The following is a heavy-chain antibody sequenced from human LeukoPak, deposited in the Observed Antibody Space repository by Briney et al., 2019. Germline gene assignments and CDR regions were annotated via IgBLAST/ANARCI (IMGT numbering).Heavy chain of an antibody. CDR2: IFYSGST. D-gene: IGHD5-24*01. CDR3: ARAGAWQIDP. Sequence: PSETLSLTCTVSGGSISSHYWSWIRQPPGKGLEWIGYIFYSGSTNYNPSLKSRVTISIDKSKSQFSLKLRSVTAADTAVYYCARAGAWQIDPWGQGTLVTVSS. V-gene: IGHV4-59*11. CDR1: GGSISSHY. J-gene: IGHJ5*02.